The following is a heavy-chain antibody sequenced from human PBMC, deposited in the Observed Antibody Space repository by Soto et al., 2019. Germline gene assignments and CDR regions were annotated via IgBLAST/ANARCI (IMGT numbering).Heavy chain of an antibody. J-gene: IGHJ6*02. Sequence: GESLKISCKGSGYSFSSYWIAWVSQMPGKGLEWMGIIYPGDSDARYSPSFQGQVTMSADKSVSTAYLQWSSLKASDTAMYYCARPRSGSYRLDYYGMDVWGQGTTVTVSS. CDR1: GYSFSSYW. CDR3: ARPRSGSYRLDYYGMDV. V-gene: IGHV5-51*01. D-gene: IGHD3-10*01. CDR2: IYPGDSDA.